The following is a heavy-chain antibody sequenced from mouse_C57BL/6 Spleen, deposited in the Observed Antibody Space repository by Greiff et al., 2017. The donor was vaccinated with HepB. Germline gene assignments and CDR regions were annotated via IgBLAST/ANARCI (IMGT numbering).Heavy chain of an antibody. Sequence: QVQLQQSGAELVRPGTSVKVSCKASGYAFTNYLIEWVKQRPGQGLEWIGVINPGSGGTNYNEKFKGKATLTADKSSSTAYMQLSSLTSEDSAVYFCARSGYYGSSKGMDYWGQGTSVTVSS. D-gene: IGHD1-1*01. CDR3: ARSGYYGSSKGMDY. CDR1: GYAFTNYL. CDR2: INPGSGGT. J-gene: IGHJ4*01. V-gene: IGHV1-54*01.